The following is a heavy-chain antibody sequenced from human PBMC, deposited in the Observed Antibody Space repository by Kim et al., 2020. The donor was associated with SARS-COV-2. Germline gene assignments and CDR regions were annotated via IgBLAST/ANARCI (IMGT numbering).Heavy chain of an antibody. Sequence: SETQSLTCSFSGGSVSGYYWSWLRKPQEKGLEWIGNIFSKENTFYSSSLRGRVTISVDTSNNTFSLKLDPVTVEDTAVYYCARHPEVLDVRHGLDYWGQG. J-gene: IGHJ4*02. V-gene: IGHV4-59*08. D-gene: IGHD2-8*01. CDR1: GGSVSGYY. CDR3: ARHPEVLDVRHGLDY. CDR2: IFSKENT.